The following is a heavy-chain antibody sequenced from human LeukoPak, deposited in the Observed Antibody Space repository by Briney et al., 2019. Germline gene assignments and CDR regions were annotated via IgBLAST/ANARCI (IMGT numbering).Heavy chain of an antibody. V-gene: IGHV1-2*02. Sequence: ASVKVSCKASGYTITGYYMHWVRQARGQGLEWMGWINANNDGSIYAQKFQGRVTMTRDTSINTAYMELSRLRSDDTAVYYCARKRGVGVDTNAFDMWGQGTMVTVSS. CDR2: INANNDGS. CDR1: GYTITGYY. J-gene: IGHJ3*02. D-gene: IGHD3-3*01. CDR3: ARKRGVGVDTNAFDM.